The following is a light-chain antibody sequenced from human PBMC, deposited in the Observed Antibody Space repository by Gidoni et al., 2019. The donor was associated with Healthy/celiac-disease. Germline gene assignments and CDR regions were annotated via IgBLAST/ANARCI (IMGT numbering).Light chain of an antibody. V-gene: IGKV1-39*01. CDR2: AAS. CDR3: QQSYSTPRT. J-gene: IGKJ4*02. CDR1: QSISSY. Sequence: DIQMTHSPSSLSASVGDRVTITCLASQSISSYLNWYQQKPGKAPKLLIYAASSLQSGVPSRFSGSGSGTDFTLTISSLQPEDFATYYCQQSYSTPRTFGGGTKVEIK.